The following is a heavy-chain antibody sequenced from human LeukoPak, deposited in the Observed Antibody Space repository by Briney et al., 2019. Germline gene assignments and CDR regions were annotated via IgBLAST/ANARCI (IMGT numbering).Heavy chain of an antibody. CDR3: ARVYYCSGGSCYLGAFDI. J-gene: IGHJ3*02. V-gene: IGHV1-3*01. D-gene: IGHD2-15*01. CDR1: GYTFTSYA. CDR2: INAGNGNT. Sequence: GASVKVSCKASGYTFTSYAMHWVRQAPGQGLEWMGWINAGNGNTKYSQKFQGRVTITRDTSASTAYMELSSLRSEDTAVYYCARVYYCSGGSCYLGAFDIWGQGTMVTVSS.